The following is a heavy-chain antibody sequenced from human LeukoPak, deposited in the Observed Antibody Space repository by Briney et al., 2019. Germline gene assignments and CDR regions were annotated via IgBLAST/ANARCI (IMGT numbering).Heavy chain of an antibody. CDR2: IIPIFGTA. Sequence: SVKVSCKASGGTFSSYAISWVRQAPGQGLEWMGGIIPIFGTANYAQKFQGRVTITADESTSTAYMELSSLRSEDTAVYYCARGWGYCSGGSCPNWFDPWGRGTLVTVSS. D-gene: IGHD2-15*01. CDR3: ARGWGYCSGGSCPNWFDP. V-gene: IGHV1-69*01. CDR1: GGTFSSYA. J-gene: IGHJ5*02.